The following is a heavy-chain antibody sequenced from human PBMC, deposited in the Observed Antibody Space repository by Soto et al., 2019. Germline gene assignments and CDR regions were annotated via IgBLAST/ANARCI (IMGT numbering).Heavy chain of an antibody. CDR2: INHSGST. Sequence: SETLSLTCAVYGGSFSGYYWSWIRQPPGKGLEWIGEINHSGSTNYNPSLKSRVTISVDTSKNQFSLKLSSVTAADTAVYYCASEASSSSSGMSKNVDYWGQGTLVTVS. J-gene: IGHJ4*02. CDR3: ASEASSSSSGMSKNVDY. CDR1: GGSFSGYY. D-gene: IGHD6-6*01. V-gene: IGHV4-34*01.